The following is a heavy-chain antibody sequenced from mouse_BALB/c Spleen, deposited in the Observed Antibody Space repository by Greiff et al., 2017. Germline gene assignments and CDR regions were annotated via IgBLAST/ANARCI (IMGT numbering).Heavy chain of an antibody. D-gene: IGHD4-1*01. CDR2: ISSGGSYT. CDR3: ARALTGTLDY. J-gene: IGHJ4*01. V-gene: IGHV5-9-4*01. CDR1: GFTFSSYA. Sequence: EVHLVESGGGLVKPGGSLKLSCAASGFTFSSYAMSWVRQSPEKRLEWVAEISSGGSYTYYPDTVTGRFTISRDNAKNTLYLEMSSLRSEDTAMYYCARALTGTLDYWGQGTSVTVSS.